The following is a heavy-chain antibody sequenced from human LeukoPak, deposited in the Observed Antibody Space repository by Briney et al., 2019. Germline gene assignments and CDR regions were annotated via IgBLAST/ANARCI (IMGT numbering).Heavy chain of an antibody. Sequence: GGSLRLSCAASGFTFSSYEMNWVRQAPGKGLEWVSATSGSGGSTYYADSVKGRFTISRDNSKNTLYLQMNSLRAEDTAVYYCAKDRDGYGDYERYNYWGQGTLVTVSS. CDR2: TSGSGGST. CDR3: AKDRDGYGDYERYNY. V-gene: IGHV3-23*01. CDR1: GFTFSSYE. J-gene: IGHJ4*02. D-gene: IGHD4-17*01.